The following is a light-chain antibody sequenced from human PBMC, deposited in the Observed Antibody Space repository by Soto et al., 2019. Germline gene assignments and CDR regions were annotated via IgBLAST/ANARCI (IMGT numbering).Light chain of an antibody. CDR1: SSDVGGYNY. Sequence: QSALTQPASVSGSPGQSITISCTGTSSDVGGYNYVSWYQQHPGKAPKLMIYDVSNRPSGVSNRFSGSKSGNTASLTISRLQAEEEAEYSCSSYTSSSTVVFGGGTPLTVL. CDR3: SSYTSSSTVV. J-gene: IGLJ2*01. CDR2: DVS. V-gene: IGLV2-14*01.